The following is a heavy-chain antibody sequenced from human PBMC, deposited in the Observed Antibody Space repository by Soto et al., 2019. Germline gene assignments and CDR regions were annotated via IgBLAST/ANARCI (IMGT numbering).Heavy chain of an antibody. CDR1: GFTFSSYA. CDR3: ARKGMATIVY. CDR2: ISYDGSNK. V-gene: IGHV3-30-3*01. J-gene: IGHJ4*02. Sequence: QVQLVESGGGVVQPGRSLRLSCAASGFTFSSYAMHWVRQAPGKGLELVAVISYDGSNKYYADSVKGRFTISRDNSKNTLYLQMNSLRAEDTSVYYCARKGMATIVYWGQGTLVTVSS. D-gene: IGHD5-12*01.